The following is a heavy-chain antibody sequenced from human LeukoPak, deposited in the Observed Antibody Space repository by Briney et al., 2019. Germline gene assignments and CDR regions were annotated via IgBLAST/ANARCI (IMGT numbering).Heavy chain of an antibody. V-gene: IGHV4-31*11. CDR3: ASFDSYSSSFFPD. J-gene: IGHJ4*02. CDR2: IYYSGST. Sequence: SETLSLTCAVYGGSFSGYYWSWIRQHPGKGLEWIGYIYYSGSTYYNPSLKSRVTISVDTSKNQFSLKLSSVTAADTAVYYCASFDSYSSSFFPDWGQGTLVTVSS. D-gene: IGHD6-13*01. CDR1: GGSFSGYY.